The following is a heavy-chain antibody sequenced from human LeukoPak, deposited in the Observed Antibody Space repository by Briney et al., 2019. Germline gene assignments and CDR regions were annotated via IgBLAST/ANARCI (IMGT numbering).Heavy chain of an antibody. CDR2: IKQDGSEK. D-gene: IGHD2/OR15-2a*01. CDR3: ARDNSHGTPTYYYYGMDV. J-gene: IGHJ6*02. Sequence: GGSLRLSCAASGFTFSSYWMSWVRQAPGKGLEWVANIKQDGSEKYYVDSVKGRFTISRDNAKNSLYLQMNSLRAEDTAVYYCARDNSHGTPTYYYYGMDVWGQGTTVTVSS. CDR1: GFTFSSYW. V-gene: IGHV3-7*03.